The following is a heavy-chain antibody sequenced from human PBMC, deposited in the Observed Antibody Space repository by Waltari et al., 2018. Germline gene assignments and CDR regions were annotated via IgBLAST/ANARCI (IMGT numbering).Heavy chain of an antibody. V-gene: IGHV4-39*07. CDR1: SGAISSRGYY. Sequence: QLQLPESGPGLVKPSETLSLTCTVSSGAISSRGYYWGWIRQPPGKGLEWMGSIYYSGNTYYNPSLKNRVTISVDTSKNQFSLKVTSVTAADTAVYYCAKVWKNYRTDYWGQGTLVTVSS. D-gene: IGHD1-7*01. CDR3: AKVWKNYRTDY. CDR2: IYYSGNT. J-gene: IGHJ4*02.